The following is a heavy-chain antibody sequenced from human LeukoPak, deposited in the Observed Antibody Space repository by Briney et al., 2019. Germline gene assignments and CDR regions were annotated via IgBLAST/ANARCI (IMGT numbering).Heavy chain of an antibody. V-gene: IGHV1-46*04. CDR2: INPSGGGI. CDR1: GYTFTSYY. Sequence: GASVKVSCKASGYTFTSYYLHWVRQAPGQGLEWMGIINPSGGGISYAQKLQGRVTMTSDTSTSTVYMELSSLRSEDTAVYYCARALLGIAAAGRRDYYYYYYMDVWGKGTTVTVSS. J-gene: IGHJ6*03. CDR3: ARALLGIAAAGRRDYYYYYYMDV. D-gene: IGHD6-13*01.